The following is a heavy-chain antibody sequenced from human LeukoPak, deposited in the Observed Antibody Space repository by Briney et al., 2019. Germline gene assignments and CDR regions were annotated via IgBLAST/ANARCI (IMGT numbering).Heavy chain of an antibody. CDR2: IKQDGSEK. CDR3: ARKHSGGVVAYYYYYYYMDV. J-gene: IGHJ6*03. Sequence: PGGSLRLSCAASGFTFSSYWMSWVRQAPGKGLEWVANIKQDGSEKYYVDSVKGRFTISRDNAKNSLYLQMNSLRAEDTAVYYCARKHSGGVVAYYYYYYYMDVWGKGTTVTVSS. D-gene: IGHD4-23*01. CDR1: GFTFSSYW. V-gene: IGHV3-7*01.